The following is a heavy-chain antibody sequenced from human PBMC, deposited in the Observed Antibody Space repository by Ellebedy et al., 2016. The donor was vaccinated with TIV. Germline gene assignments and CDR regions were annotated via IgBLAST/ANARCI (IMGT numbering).Heavy chain of an antibody. Sequence: GESLKISCKVFGYSFTSYWIAWVRQTPGKGLEWMGFIHPDDSDSRFSPSFQGRVTMSVDKSTNTAYLQWTSLKVSDTAIYYCARDASGSHGWFDPWGQGTLVTVSS. V-gene: IGHV5-51*01. CDR3: ARDASGSHGWFDP. CDR1: GYSFTSYW. J-gene: IGHJ5*02. CDR2: IHPDDSDS. D-gene: IGHD3-10*01.